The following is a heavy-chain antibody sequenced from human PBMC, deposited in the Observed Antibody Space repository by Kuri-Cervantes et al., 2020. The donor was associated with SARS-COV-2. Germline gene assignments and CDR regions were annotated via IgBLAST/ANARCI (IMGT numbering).Heavy chain of an antibody. CDR1: GNTLTELP. J-gene: IGHJ4*02. CDR2: FDPEQREI. V-gene: IGHV1-24*01. Sequence: ASVKVSCKVSGNTLTELPLHWVRQAPGKGLEWMGGFDPEQREIIYAQKLQGRVTMTTDTSTSTAYMELRSLRSDDTAVYYCARRRDVDYWGQGTLVTVSS. CDR3: ARRRDVDY.